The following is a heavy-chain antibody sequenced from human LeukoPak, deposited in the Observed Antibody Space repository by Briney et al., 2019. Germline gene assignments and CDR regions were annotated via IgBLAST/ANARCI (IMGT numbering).Heavy chain of an antibody. CDR1: RFTFSTYS. CDR3: VRNDGDNAFDI. CDR2: ISSSSTNI. J-gene: IGHJ3*02. D-gene: IGHD4-17*01. Sequence: GGSLRLSCAASRFTFSTYSMNWVRQAPGRGLEWVSYISSSSTNIYYKDSVKGRFTISRDNAKNSLYLHMTSLRAEDTAVYYCVRNDGDNAFDIWGQGTMVTVS. V-gene: IGHV3-48*01.